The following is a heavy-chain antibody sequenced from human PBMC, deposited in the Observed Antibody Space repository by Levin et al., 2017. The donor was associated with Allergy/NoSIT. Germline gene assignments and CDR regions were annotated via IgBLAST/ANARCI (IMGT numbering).Heavy chain of an antibody. V-gene: IGHV4-34*01. J-gene: IGHJ4*02. D-gene: IGHD6-13*01. CDR3: AGGAGRWSGSSGTPSGY. CDR2: INHFEDT. CDR1: GGSFSGYY. Sequence: SETLSLTCAVYGGSFSGYYWSWIRQPPGKGLEWIGEINHFEDTNYNPSLKSRVTISIDTSKNQFSLKLSSVTGAGTAVYYCAGGAGRWSGSSGTPSGYWGQGTLITVSS.